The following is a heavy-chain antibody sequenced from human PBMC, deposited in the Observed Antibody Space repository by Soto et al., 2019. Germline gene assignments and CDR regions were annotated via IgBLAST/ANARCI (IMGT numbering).Heavy chain of an antibody. CDR3: ARVAVAFNVGWFDP. Sequence: EASVKVSCKASGYTFTGYYMHWVRQAPGQGLEWMGWINPNMGGTNYAQKFQGKVTMTRDTSISTACMELSRLRSDDTAVYYCARVAVAFNVGWFDPWGQGTLVTVSS. D-gene: IGHD6-19*01. CDR2: INPNMGGT. J-gene: IGHJ5*02. V-gene: IGHV1-2*02. CDR1: GYTFTGYY.